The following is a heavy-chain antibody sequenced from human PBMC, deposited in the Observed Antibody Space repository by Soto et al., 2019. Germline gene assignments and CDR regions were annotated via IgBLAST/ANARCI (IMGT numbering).Heavy chain of an antibody. Sequence: PSETLSLTCTVSGGSISSYYWSWIRQPAGKGLEWIGRIYTSGSTNYNPSLKSRVTMSVDTSKNQFSLKLSSVTAADTAVYYCAGAIGRYDSSGYYYVDWDYWGQGTLVTVSS. CDR3: AGAIGRYDSSGYYYVDWDY. J-gene: IGHJ4*02. CDR1: GGSISSYY. D-gene: IGHD3-22*01. CDR2: IYTSGST. V-gene: IGHV4-4*07.